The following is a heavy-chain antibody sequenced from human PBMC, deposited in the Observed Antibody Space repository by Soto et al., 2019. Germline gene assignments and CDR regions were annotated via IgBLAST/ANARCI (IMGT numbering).Heavy chain of an antibody. CDR1: GFTFSNYA. D-gene: IGHD5-18*01. CDR2: ISSSSSYI. V-gene: IGHV3-21*01. Sequence: EVQLVESGGGLVKPGGSLRLSCAASGFTFSNYAMNWVRQAPGKGLEWVSSISSSSSYIYYADLVKGRFTISIDNARNSLYLQMISLRAEDTAVYYCAKAGVQLGEFDYWGQGTLVTVSS. CDR3: AKAGVQLGEFDY. J-gene: IGHJ4*02.